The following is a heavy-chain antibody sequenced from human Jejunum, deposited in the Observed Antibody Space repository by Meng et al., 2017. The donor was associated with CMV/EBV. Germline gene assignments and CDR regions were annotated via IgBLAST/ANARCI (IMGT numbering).Heavy chain of an antibody. CDR1: GFTFSVSA. V-gene: IGHV3-64*01. D-gene: IGHD6-6*01. CDR3: ARGGQYTSSSWAGY. Sequence: VKILGCGGGVVQPGGALRLSCAASGFTFSVSAMHWVRQAPGKGLEYVSGISSDGGSTYYANSVKGRFTISRDNSKDTLFLQMGSLRVEDMAVYSCARGGQYTSSSWAGYWGQGTLVTVSS. CDR2: ISSDGGST. J-gene: IGHJ4*02.